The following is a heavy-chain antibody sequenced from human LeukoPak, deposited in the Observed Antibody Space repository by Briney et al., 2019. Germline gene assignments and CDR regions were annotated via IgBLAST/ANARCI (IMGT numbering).Heavy chain of an antibody. CDR1: GLTFSTYA. V-gene: IGHV3-23*01. CDR3: AKEVGATRAFDX. Sequence: GGSLRLSCAASGLTFSTYAMSWVRQAAGKGLEWVSLISGSGGGTYYADSVKGRFTISRDNSKNTLYLQMNSLRAEDTAVYYCAKEVGATRAFDXXXQGTMVTVSS. D-gene: IGHD1-26*01. J-gene: IGHJ3*02. CDR2: ISGSGGGT.